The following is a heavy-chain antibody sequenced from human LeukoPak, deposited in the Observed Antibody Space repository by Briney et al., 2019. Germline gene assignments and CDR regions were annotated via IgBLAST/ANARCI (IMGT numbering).Heavy chain of an antibody. CDR2: ISRNSGSI. Sequence: GGSLRLSCAASGSTFDDYAMHWVRQAPGKGLEWVSGISRNSGSIGYADSVKGRFTISRDNAKNSLYLQMNSLRAEDTALYYCAKALFSIAVAGTEIDYWGQGTLVTVSS. CDR3: AKALFSIAVAGTEIDY. D-gene: IGHD6-19*01. J-gene: IGHJ4*02. CDR1: GSTFDDYA. V-gene: IGHV3-9*01.